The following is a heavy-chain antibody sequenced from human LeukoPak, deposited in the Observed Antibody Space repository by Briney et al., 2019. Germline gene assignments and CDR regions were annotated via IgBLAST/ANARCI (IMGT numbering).Heavy chain of an antibody. CDR1: GGSFSGCY. J-gene: IGHJ6*03. D-gene: IGHD6-13*01. CDR2: INHSGST. Sequence: SETLSLTCAVYGGSFSGCYWTWIRQPPGKGLEWIGEINHSGSTSYNPSLKSRVTISVDTSKNQFSLKLRSVTAADTAVYYCAREVDSSSWYGDYYHYYMDVWGKGTTVTVSS. CDR3: AREVDSSSWYGDYYHYYMDV. V-gene: IGHV4-34*01.